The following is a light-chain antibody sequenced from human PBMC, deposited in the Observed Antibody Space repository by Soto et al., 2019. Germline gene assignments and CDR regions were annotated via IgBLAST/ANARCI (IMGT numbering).Light chain of an antibody. Sequence: EIVLTQSPGTLSLSPGERATLSCRASQSVSSSYLAWYQQKPGQAPRLLIYSASSRATGIPDRFSGSGSGTDFTLTISRLEPEDCAVYYCQQYGSSGTFGPGTKLDIK. J-gene: IGKJ3*01. V-gene: IGKV3-20*01. CDR1: QSVSSSY. CDR2: SAS. CDR3: QQYGSSGT.